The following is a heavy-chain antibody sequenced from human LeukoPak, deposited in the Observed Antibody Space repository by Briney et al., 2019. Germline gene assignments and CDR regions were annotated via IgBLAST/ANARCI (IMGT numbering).Heavy chain of an antibody. CDR2: IYYSGRT. J-gene: IGHJ3*02. Sequence: SQTLSLTCTVSGASISRGDNYWSWIRQYPGKGLECIGYIYYSGRTYYNPSLKSRVTISIDTSRSQFSLRLSSVTAADTAVYYCARDRSGSSSLNAFDIWGQGTMVTVSS. V-gene: IGHV4-31*03. CDR3: ARDRSGSSSLNAFDI. CDR1: GASISRGDNY. D-gene: IGHD3-10*01.